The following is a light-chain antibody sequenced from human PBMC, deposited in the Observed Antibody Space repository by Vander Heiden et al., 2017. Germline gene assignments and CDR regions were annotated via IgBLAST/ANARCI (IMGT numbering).Light chain of an antibody. V-gene: IGKV3-11*01. CDR3: QQRSYSPALT. CDR2: DAS. Sequence: EIVLTQSPATLSLSPGERATLSCRASQSVSSYLAWYQQKPGQAPRLLIYDASNRATGIPARFSGSGYGTDFTLTISRREPEDFAVYYCQQRSYSPALTFGAGTKVEMK. J-gene: IGKJ4*01. CDR1: QSVSSY.